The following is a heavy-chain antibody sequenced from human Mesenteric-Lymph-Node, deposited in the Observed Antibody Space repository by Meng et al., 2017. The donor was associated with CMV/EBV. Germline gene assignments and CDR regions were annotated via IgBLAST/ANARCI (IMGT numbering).Heavy chain of an antibody. D-gene: IGHD6-13*01. CDR2: INHSGST. CDR3: ARGVGSSWYVYYYGMDV. Sequence: GSLRLSCAVYVDSFNGYYWTWIRQPPGKGLEWIGEINHSGSTNYNPSLKSRVTISVDTSKNQFSLKLSSVTAADTAVYYCARGVGSSWYVYYYGMDVWGQGTTVTVSS. CDR1: VDSFNGYY. J-gene: IGHJ6*02. V-gene: IGHV4-34*01.